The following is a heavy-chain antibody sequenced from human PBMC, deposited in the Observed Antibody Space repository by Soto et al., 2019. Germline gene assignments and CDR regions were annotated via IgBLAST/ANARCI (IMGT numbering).Heavy chain of an antibody. Sequence: PSGTLSLTCTVSGYSISNGYYWGWIRQSPEKGLEWVGTIYHSGTTYYNPSLKSRVIMSIDTSKNQFSLNLKSVTAADTAVYYCVRDRYSDGSDVLNWGPGPLLPVFS. CDR3: VRDRYSDGSDVLN. V-gene: IGHV4-38-2*02. CDR1: GYSISNGYY. J-gene: IGHJ4*01. CDR2: IYHSGTT. D-gene: IGHD5-12*01.